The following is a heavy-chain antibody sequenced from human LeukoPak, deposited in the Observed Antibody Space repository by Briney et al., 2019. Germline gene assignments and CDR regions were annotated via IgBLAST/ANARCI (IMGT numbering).Heavy chain of an antibody. V-gene: IGHV4-39*07. D-gene: IGHD2-8*01. CDR2: MYYSGST. CDR3: ARYTNYRRLVDY. Sequence: PSETLSLTCAVSGGSISSSSYYWGWIRQPPGKGLEWIGSMYYSGSTYYNPSLKSRVTISLGTSKNQFSLRLDSVTAADTAVYYCARYTNYRRLVDYWGQGTLVTVSS. CDR1: GGSISSSSYY. J-gene: IGHJ4*02.